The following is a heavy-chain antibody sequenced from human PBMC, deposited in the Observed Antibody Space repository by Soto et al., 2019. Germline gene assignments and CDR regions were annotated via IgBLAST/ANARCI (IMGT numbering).Heavy chain of an antibody. J-gene: IGHJ6*02. D-gene: IGHD2-2*02. CDR3: ARRGGYCSSTSCYTPDHYYYYGMDV. CDR1: GYSFTSYW. Sequence: EVQLVQSGAEVKKPGESLRISCKGSGYSFTSYWISWVRQMPGKGLEWMGRIDPSDSYTNYSPSFQGHVTISADKSISTAYLQWSSLKASDTAMYYCARRGGYCSSTSCYTPDHYYYYGMDVWGQGTTVTVSS. V-gene: IGHV5-10-1*03. CDR2: IDPSDSYT.